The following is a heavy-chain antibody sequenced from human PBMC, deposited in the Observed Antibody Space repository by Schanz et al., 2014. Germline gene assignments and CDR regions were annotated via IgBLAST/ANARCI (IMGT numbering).Heavy chain of an antibody. CDR1: GFTVSSNY. Sequence: EVQLVESGGGLIQPGGSLRLSCAASGFTVSSNYMSWVRQAPGKGLEWVAVIYSGGSTFYTDSVKGRFTISRDNSKNTLYLQMNSLIAEDTAVYYCAKCIGWYGRCAFDIWGQGTMVTVS. CDR3: AKCIGWYGRCAFDI. J-gene: IGHJ3*02. V-gene: IGHV3-53*01. D-gene: IGHD6-19*01. CDR2: IYSGGST.